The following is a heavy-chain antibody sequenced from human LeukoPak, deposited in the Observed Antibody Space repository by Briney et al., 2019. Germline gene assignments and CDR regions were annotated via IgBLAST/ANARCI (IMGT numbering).Heavy chain of an antibody. CDR2: ISAGGGAT. J-gene: IGHJ4*02. D-gene: IGHD3-10*01. V-gene: IGHV3-23*01. Sequence: PGGSLRLSCAASGFTFSIFGMSCVRDGPAGGLGCGSVISAGGGATYYADSVKGRFTITRDNSKNMLYLQMNSPRAEDTAVYYCAKRGEVVSKYFDSWGQGTLVTVSS. CDR1: GFTFSIFG. CDR3: AKRGEVVSKYFDS.